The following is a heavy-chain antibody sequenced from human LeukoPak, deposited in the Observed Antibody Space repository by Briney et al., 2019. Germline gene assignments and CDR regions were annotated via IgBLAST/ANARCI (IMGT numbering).Heavy chain of an antibody. CDR1: GFTFSGSA. J-gene: IGHJ4*02. CDR2: ISSSSSYI. D-gene: IGHD1-26*01. V-gene: IGHV3-21*01. Sequence: GGSLRLSCAASGFTFSGSAMHWVRQASGKGLEWVSSISSSSSYIYYADSVKGRFTISRDNAKNSLYLQMNSLRVEDTAVYYCARGKSGSYGTKGYWGQGTLVTVSS. CDR3: ARGKSGSYGTKGY.